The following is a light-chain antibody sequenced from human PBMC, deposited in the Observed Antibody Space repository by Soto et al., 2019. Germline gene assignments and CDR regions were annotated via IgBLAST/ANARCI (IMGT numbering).Light chain of an antibody. CDR3: QQYGSSPLT. V-gene: IGKV3-20*01. CDR2: GAS. CDR1: QSVSSNS. J-gene: IGKJ4*01. Sequence: EIVLTQSPGTLSLSPGEGDTLSCRASQSVSSNSLAWYQQKPGQAPRLLIYGASTRATGIPDRFSGSGSGTDFTLTINRLEPEDFAVYYCQQYGSSPLTFGGGTKVDIX.